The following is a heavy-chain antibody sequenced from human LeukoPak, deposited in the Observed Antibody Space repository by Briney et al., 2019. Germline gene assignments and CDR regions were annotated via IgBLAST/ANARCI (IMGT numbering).Heavy chain of an antibody. D-gene: IGHD3-22*01. J-gene: IGHJ4*02. Sequence: GGSRRLSCTASGFSFNTYNMNWVRQAPGKGLEWVSSISDSSTYIYYADSVRGRFTISRDNAKNSLYLQMNSLRAEDTAVYYCARSTWITMISFDSWGQGTLVTVSS. CDR2: ISDSSTYI. CDR1: GFSFNTYN. CDR3: ARSTWITMISFDS. V-gene: IGHV3-21*01.